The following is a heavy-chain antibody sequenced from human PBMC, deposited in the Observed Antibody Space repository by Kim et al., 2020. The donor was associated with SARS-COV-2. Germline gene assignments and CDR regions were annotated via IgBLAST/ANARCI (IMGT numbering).Heavy chain of an antibody. CDR1: GFTFSSSG. V-gene: IGHV3-30*18. CDR3: AKGYGGNYYYMDV. D-gene: IGHD2-15*01. Sequence: GGSLRLSCAASGFTFSSSGIHWVRQAPGKGLEWVAVISYDGSNQYYADSVKGRFTISRDNSKNTLYLQMNSLRAEDTAVYYCAKGYGGNYYYMDVWGKGTTVTASS. CDR2: ISYDGSNQ. J-gene: IGHJ6*03.